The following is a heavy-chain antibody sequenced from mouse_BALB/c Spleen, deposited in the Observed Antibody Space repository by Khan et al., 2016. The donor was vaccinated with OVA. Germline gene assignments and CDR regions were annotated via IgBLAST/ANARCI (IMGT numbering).Heavy chain of an antibody. D-gene: IGHD2-2*01. V-gene: IGHV1S81*02. J-gene: IGHJ3*01. Sequence: QVQLKESGAELVKTGASVKLSCKASGYTFSSYYLYWVKQRPGQGLEWIGEINPNNGGSNFNEKFKNRATLTVDKSSYTAYMQLSSLTSKDSAVYYCTRSGYGSFAFWGQGTLVTVSA. CDR3: TRSGYGSFAF. CDR1: GYTFSSYY. CDR2: INPNNGGS.